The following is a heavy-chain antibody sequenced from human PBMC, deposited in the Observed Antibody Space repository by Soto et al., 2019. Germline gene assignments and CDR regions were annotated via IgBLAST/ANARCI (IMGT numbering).Heavy chain of an antibody. CDR3: ARQRMAAAVSGRYKCMDV. J-gene: IGHJ6*02. CDR2: IDPSDSYT. V-gene: IGHV5-10-1*01. D-gene: IGHD6-13*01. CDR1: GYSFTSYW. Sequence: GQSLKISCKGSGYSFTSYWISWVRQMPGKGLEWMGRIDPSDSYTNYSPSFQGHVTISADKSISTAYLQWSSLKASDTAMYYCARQRMAAAVSGRYKCMDVWGQGPTVTVSS.